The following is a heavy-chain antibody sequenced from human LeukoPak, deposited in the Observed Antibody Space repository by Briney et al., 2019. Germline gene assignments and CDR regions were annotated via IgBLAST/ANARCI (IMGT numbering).Heavy chain of an antibody. J-gene: IGHJ3*02. Sequence: SETLSLTCTVAGGSISSDYWSWIRQPPGKGLEWNGYIYSSGSTNYNASLKSRVTISVDTSKNQFSLKLSSVTAADTAVYYCARAERYYYDSSGYYGGPLMWPDVRDAFDMWGQGTMVSVSS. CDR2: IYSSGST. CDR3: ARAERYYYDSSGYYGGPLMWPDVRDAFDM. D-gene: IGHD3-22*01. CDR1: GGSISSDY. V-gene: IGHV4-59*01.